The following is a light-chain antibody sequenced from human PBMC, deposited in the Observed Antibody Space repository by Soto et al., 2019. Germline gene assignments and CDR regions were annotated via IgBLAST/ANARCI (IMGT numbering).Light chain of an antibody. V-gene: IGLV2-14*01. Sequence: QSVLTQPASESGSPGQSITISCTGTSSDVGGYNYVSWYQQHPGKAPKLMIYEVSNRPSGVSNRFSGSKSGNTASLTISGLQAEDEADYYCSSYTSSSTLEVVFGGGTKLTVL. CDR1: SSDVGGYNY. CDR3: SSYTSSSTLEVV. CDR2: EVS. J-gene: IGLJ2*01.